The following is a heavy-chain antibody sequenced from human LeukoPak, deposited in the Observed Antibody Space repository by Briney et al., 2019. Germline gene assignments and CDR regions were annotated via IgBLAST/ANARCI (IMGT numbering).Heavy chain of an antibody. Sequence: GGSLRLSCAASGFTFSSYWMSWVRRAPGKGREWVANIKQDGSEKNYVDSVKGRFTVSRDNAKNTLYLQVNNLRAEDTAVYYCARGPNSNWSGLDFWGQGTLLTVSS. CDR1: GFTFSSYW. V-gene: IGHV3-7*01. J-gene: IGHJ4*02. D-gene: IGHD6-6*01. CDR3: ARGPNSNWSGLDF. CDR2: IKQDGSEK.